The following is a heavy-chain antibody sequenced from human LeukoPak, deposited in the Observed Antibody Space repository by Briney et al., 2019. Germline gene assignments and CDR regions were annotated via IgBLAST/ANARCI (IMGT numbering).Heavy chain of an antibody. J-gene: IGHJ3*02. Sequence: ASVKVSCKASGGTFSSYAISWVRQAPGQGLEWMGGIIPIFGTANYAQKFQGRVTITTDESTSTAYMELSSLRSEDTAVYYCARANWNYAEGDAFDIWGQGTMVTVSS. CDR3: ARANWNYAEGDAFDI. CDR2: IIPIFGTA. CDR1: GGTFSSYA. V-gene: IGHV1-69*05. D-gene: IGHD1-7*01.